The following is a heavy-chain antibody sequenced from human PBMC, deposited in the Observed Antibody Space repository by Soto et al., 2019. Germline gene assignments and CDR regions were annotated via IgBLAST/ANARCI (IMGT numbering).Heavy chain of an antibody. CDR1: GYTFTSYA. V-gene: IGHV1-3*01. CDR2: INAGNGNT. CDR3: ARAIAAAGTGLDY. Sequence: ASVKVSCKASGYTFTSYAMHWVRQAPGQRLEWMGWINAGNGNTKYSQKFQGRVTITRDTSASTAYMELSSLRSEDTAVYYCARAIAAAGTGLDYWGQGTLVTVSS. J-gene: IGHJ4*02. D-gene: IGHD6-13*01.